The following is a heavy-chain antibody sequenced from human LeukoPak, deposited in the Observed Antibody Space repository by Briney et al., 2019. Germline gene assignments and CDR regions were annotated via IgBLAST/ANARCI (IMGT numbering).Heavy chain of an antibody. CDR1: GFTFSRYW. J-gene: IGHJ4*02. V-gene: IGHV3-7*03. CDR3: ARDKGDYDTSGSLFVF. D-gene: IGHD3-22*01. CDR2: IKQDGSEK. Sequence: GGSLSLSCAASGFTFSRYWMSWVRQAPRKGLEWVANIKQDGSEKYYVDSVKGRFTISRDNTKNSLYLQMNSLRAEDTAVYYCARDKGDYDTSGSLFVFGGQGTLVTVSS.